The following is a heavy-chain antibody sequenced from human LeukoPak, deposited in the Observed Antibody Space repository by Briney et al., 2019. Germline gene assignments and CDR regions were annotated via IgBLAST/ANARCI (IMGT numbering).Heavy chain of an antibody. D-gene: IGHD3-10*01. CDR3: NTVYYYGSGSYSGY. V-gene: IGHV3-15*01. CDR2: IKSKIDGGTA. Sequence: GRSLRLSCAASGFTFYNAWMSWVRQAPGKGLEWVGRIKSKIDGGTADYAAPVKGRFTMSRDDSKNMLYLQMNSLKTEDTAVYYCNTVYYYGSGSYSGYWGQGTPVTVSS. CDR1: GFTFYNAW. J-gene: IGHJ4*02.